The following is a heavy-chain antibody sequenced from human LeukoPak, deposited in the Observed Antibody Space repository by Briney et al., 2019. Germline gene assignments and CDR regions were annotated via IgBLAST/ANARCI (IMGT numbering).Heavy chain of an antibody. D-gene: IGHD6-13*01. Sequence: PSETLSLTCAVYGGSFSGYYWSWIRQPPGKGLEWIGEINHSGSTNYNPSLKSRVTISVDASKSQFSLRLSSVTAADTAVYYCARLTYSNNWYFRRGLDNWFDPWGQGTLVTVSS. V-gene: IGHV4-34*01. J-gene: IGHJ5*02. CDR1: GGSFSGYY. CDR2: INHSGST. CDR3: ARLTYSNNWYFRRGLDNWFDP.